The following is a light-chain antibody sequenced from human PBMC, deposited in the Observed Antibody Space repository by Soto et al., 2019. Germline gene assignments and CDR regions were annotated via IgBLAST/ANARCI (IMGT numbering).Light chain of an antibody. CDR3: QQLNSYPIT. Sequence: IQLTQSPSSLSASVGDRVTITCRASQGISSYLAWYQQKPGKAPKLLIYAASTLQSGVPSRFSGSGSGTDFALTIRSLQPEDFATYYRQQLNSYPITFGQGTRLEIK. CDR1: QGISSY. CDR2: AAS. V-gene: IGKV1-9*01. J-gene: IGKJ5*01.